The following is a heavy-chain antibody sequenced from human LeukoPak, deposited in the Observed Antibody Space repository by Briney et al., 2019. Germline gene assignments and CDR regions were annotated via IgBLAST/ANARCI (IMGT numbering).Heavy chain of an antibody. CDR3: ARASIFYGDLTYYFYGMDV. CDR1: GFTFSSYD. V-gene: IGHV3-13*01. D-gene: IGHD4-17*01. Sequence: GGSLRLSCAASGFTFSSYDMHWVRQATGKGLEWVSAIGTAGDTYYPGSVKGRFTISRENAKNSLYLQMNSLRAGDTAVYYCARASIFYGDLTYYFYGMDVWGQGTTVTVSS. J-gene: IGHJ6*02. CDR2: IGTAGDT.